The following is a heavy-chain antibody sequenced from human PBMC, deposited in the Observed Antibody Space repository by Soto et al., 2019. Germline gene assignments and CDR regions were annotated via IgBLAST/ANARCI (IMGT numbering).Heavy chain of an antibody. D-gene: IGHD6-19*01. CDR1: GYTFTGYY. CDR3: VRDRIIAVAGVPFGY. J-gene: IGHJ4*02. V-gene: IGHV1-2*02. CDR2: INPNSGGT. Sequence: ASVNVSCTASGYTFTGYYMHWVRQAPGHGLEWMGWINPNSGGTNYAQKFQGRVTMTGDTSINTAYMEMNSLRADDSATYYCVRDRIIAVAGVPFGYWGQGAPVTVSS.